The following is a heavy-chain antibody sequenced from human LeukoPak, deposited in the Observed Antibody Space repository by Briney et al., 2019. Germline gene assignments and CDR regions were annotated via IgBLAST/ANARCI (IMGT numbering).Heavy chain of an antibody. J-gene: IGHJ6*03. Sequence: PSGTLSLTCAVSRGSISSNNWWSWVRQPPGKGLEWIGEIYHSGSTNYNPSLKSRVTISVDTSKNQFSLKLSSVTAADTAVYYCARHMMGDYMDVWGKGTTVTVSS. D-gene: IGHD3-16*01. CDR3: ARHMMGDYMDV. CDR1: RGSISSNNW. V-gene: IGHV4-4*02. CDR2: IYHSGST.